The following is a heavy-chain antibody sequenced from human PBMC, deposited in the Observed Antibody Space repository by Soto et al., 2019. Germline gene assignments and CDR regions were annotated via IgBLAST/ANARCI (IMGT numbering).Heavy chain of an antibody. D-gene: IGHD3-10*01. Sequence: QVQLVESGGGLVKPGGSLRLSCAASGFTFSDYYMSWIRQAPGKGLEWVSYISSSSSYTNYADSVKGRFTISRDNAKNSLYLQMNRLRAEATAVYYCARDASLRGSNPFDIWGQGTMVTVSS. CDR3: ARDASLRGSNPFDI. CDR2: ISSSSSYT. J-gene: IGHJ3*02. CDR1: GFTFSDYY. V-gene: IGHV3-11*05.